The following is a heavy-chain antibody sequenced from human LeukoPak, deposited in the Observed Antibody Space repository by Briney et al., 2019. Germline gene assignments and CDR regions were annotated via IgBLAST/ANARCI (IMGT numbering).Heavy chain of an antibody. CDR2: IYSAGST. V-gene: IGHV4-59*08. CDR1: GDSMNNYF. J-gene: IGHJ6*03. Sequence: PETLSLTCSVSGDSMNNYFWAWIRQPPGRGLEWIGFIYSAGSTTNYSPSLQSRVTMSADTSKNQLSLKLTSVTAADTATYYCARRRQTCQPLCYYYLDVWGKGTTVTVSS. CDR3: ARRRQTCQPLCYYYLDV. D-gene: IGHD2-21*01.